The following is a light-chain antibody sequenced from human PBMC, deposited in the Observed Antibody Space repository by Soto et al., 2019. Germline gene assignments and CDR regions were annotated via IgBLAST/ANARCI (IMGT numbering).Light chain of an antibody. J-gene: IGKJ2*01. CDR3: QHRSNWYT. CDR2: DAS. V-gene: IGKV3-11*01. Sequence: EIVLTQSPATLSLSPGERATLSCRASQSVSSYLAWYQQKPGQAPRLLIYDASNRATGIPARFSGSGSRTAVTLAISSLEPEDFAVYYCQHRSNWYTFGQGTKLEI. CDR1: QSVSSY.